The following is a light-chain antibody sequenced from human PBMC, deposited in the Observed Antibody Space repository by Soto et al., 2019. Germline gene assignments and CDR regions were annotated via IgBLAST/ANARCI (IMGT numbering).Light chain of an antibody. CDR1: SSNIGAGYD. CDR3: QSYDSSLSVYVV. CDR2: GNS. Sequence: QSVLTQTPSVSGDPGQRVTISCTGRSSNIGAGYDVHWYQQLPGTAPKLLIYGNSNRPSGVPDRFSGSKSGTSASLAITGLQAEDEADYYCQSYDSSLSVYVVFGGGTKLTVL. V-gene: IGLV1-40*01. J-gene: IGLJ2*01.